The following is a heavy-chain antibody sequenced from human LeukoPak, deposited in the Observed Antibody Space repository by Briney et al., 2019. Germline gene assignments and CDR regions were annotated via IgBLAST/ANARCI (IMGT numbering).Heavy chain of an antibody. CDR2: ISWNSGSI. CDR3: AKDLGPGSMATSPGFDY. CDR1: GFTFDDYA. J-gene: IGHJ4*01. D-gene: IGHD5-24*01. V-gene: IGHV3-9*01. Sequence: GGSLRLSCAASGFTFDDYAMHWVRQAPGKGLEWVSGISWNSGSIGYADSVKGRFTISRDNAKTSLYLQMNSLRAEDTALYYCAKDLGPGSMATSPGFDYWGQEPWSPSP.